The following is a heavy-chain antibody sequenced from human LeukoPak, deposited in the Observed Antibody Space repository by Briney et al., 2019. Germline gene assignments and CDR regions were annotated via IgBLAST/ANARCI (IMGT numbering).Heavy chain of an antibody. J-gene: IGHJ4*02. CDR2: IKSKTDGGTT. CDR3: IADMKGFDWLFRFAY. Sequence: GGSLRLSCAASGFTFNNAWMSWVRQAPGKGLEWVCRIKSKTDGGTTDYAARGKGSFTITRYDSKNKLYLQMNSLKTEDKAVYYCIADMKGFDWLFRFAYWGQGTLVTVSS. D-gene: IGHD3-9*01. V-gene: IGHV3-15*01. CDR1: GFTFNNAW.